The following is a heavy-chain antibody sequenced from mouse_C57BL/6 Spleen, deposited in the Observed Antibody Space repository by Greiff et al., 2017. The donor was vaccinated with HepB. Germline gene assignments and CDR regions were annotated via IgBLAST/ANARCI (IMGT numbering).Heavy chain of an antibody. CDR1: GYTFTSYW. Sequence: VQLQQPGAELVKPGASVKLSCKASGYTFTSYWMHWVKQRPGRGLEWIGRIDPNSGGTKYNEKFKSKATLTVDKPSSTAYMQLSSLTSEDSAVYYCARRGRSPYYGSSYGYFDVWGTGTTVTVSS. D-gene: IGHD1-1*01. V-gene: IGHV1-72*01. CDR3: ARRGRSPYYGSSYGYFDV. CDR2: IDPNSGGT. J-gene: IGHJ1*03.